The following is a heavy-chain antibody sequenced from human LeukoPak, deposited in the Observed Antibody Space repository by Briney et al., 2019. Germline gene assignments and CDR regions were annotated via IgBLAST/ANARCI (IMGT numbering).Heavy chain of an antibody. D-gene: IGHD6-19*01. V-gene: IGHV3-73*01. CDR2: IRSKANSYAT. CDR1: GFTFSGSA. CDR3: TRPAVVGTLGTDY. J-gene: IGHJ4*02. Sequence: PGGSLKLSCAASGFTFSGSAMHWVRQASGKGLEWVGRIRSKANSYATAYAASVKGRFTISRDDSKNTAYLQMNSLKTEDTAVYYCTRPAVVGTLGTDYWGQGTLVTVSS.